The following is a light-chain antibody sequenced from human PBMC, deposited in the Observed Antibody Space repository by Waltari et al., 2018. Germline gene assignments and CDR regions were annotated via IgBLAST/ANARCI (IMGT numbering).Light chain of an antibody. CDR1: RGTTHPD. V-gene: IGLV9-49*01. CDR3: GADHGSGSIFVYV. Sequence: QPVLTQPPSASPSLAASVTLTCTLTRGTTHPDVHRYQQRPAQGPRLVMRVGSGGVVESKGDGIPDRFSVLAAGLNRYLTIKNIHEEDEGDYHCGADHGSGSIFVYVFGTGTKVTVL. CDR2: VGSGGVVE. J-gene: IGLJ1*01.